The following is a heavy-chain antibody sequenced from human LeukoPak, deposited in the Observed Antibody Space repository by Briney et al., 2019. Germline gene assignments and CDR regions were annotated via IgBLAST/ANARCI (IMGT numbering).Heavy chain of an antibody. CDR3: ATYDVLTGFEY. Sequence: ASVKVSCKASGGTLSDHVISWVRQAPGHGLEWMGGIIPLKGTSKLTQKLQDRATISADESTNTVYMEVRSLRSADTALYYCATYDVLTGFEYWGQGTLVIVSS. V-gene: IGHV1-69*13. CDR1: GGTLSDHV. CDR2: IIPLKGTS. D-gene: IGHD3-9*01. J-gene: IGHJ4*02.